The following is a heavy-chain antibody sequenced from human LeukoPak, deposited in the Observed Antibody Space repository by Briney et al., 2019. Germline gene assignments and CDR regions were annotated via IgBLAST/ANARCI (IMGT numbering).Heavy chain of an antibody. CDR1: GFTFSSYA. CDR3: AKGSIFGVVIYFYFDY. D-gene: IGHD3-3*02. CDR2: ISGSGGST. Sequence: GGSLRLSCAASGFTFSSYAMSWVGQAPGKGVEGVSAISGSGGSTYYADSVKGRFTISRDNSKNTLYLQMNSLRAEDTAVYYCAKGSIFGVVIYFYFDYWGQGTLVTVSS. J-gene: IGHJ4*02. V-gene: IGHV3-23*01.